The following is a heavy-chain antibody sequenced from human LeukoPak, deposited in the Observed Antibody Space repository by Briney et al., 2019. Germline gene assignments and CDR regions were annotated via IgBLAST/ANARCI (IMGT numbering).Heavy chain of an antibody. Sequence: GGSLRLSCAASGFTFSSYAMHWVRQAPGKGLEWVAVISYDGSNKYYADSVKGRFTISRDNSKNTLYLQMNSLRAEDTAVYYCARDVAHSSSWYLDYWGQGTLVTVSS. J-gene: IGHJ4*02. CDR2: ISYDGSNK. CDR1: GFTFSSYA. CDR3: ARDVAHSSSWYLDY. D-gene: IGHD6-13*01. V-gene: IGHV3-30-3*01.